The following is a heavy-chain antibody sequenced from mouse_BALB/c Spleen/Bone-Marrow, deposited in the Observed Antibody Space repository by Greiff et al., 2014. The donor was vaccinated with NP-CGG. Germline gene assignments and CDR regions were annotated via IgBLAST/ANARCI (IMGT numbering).Heavy chain of an antibody. CDR2: IDPANGNT. D-gene: IGHD2-2*01. CDR1: GFNIKDTY. Sequence: EVQLQQSGAELVKPRASVKLSCTASGFNIKDTYMHWVKQRPEQGLEWIGRIDPANGNTKYDPKFQGKATITADTSSNTAYLQLSSLTSEDTAVYYCARWLPLAYWGQGTLVTVSA. V-gene: IGHV14-3*02. J-gene: IGHJ3*01. CDR3: ARWLPLAY.